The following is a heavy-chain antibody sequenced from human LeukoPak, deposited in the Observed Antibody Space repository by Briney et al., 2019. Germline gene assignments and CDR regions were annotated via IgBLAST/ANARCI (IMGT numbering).Heavy chain of an antibody. D-gene: IGHD6-13*01. CDR3: ARDEAAAGLYYYYYGMDV. CDR1: GGTFSSYA. Sequence: GASVKVSCKASGGTFSSYAISWVRQAPGQGLEWMGRIIPILGIANYAQKFQGRVTITADKSTNTAYMELSSLRSEDTAVYYCARDEAAAGLYYYYYGMDVWGQGTTVTVSS. V-gene: IGHV1-69*04. CDR2: IIPILGIA. J-gene: IGHJ6*02.